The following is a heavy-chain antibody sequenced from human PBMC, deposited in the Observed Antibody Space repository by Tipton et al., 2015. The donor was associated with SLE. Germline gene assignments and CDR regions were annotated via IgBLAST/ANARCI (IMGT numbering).Heavy chain of an antibody. V-gene: IGHV4-39*07. Sequence: PGLVKPSETLSLTCTVSGGSISRSNYYWDWIRQPPGRGLEWVGSIYYSGITYYNPSLKSRVTMSVDTSKNQFSLRLSSVTAADTAVYYCARRLSDTSLIDYWGQGTLVTVSS. J-gene: IGHJ4*02. CDR2: IYYSGIT. D-gene: IGHD1-26*01. CDR3: ARRLSDTSLIDY. CDR1: GGSISRSNYY.